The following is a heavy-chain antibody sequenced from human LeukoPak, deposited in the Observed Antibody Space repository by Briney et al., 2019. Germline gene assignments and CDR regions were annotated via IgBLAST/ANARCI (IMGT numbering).Heavy chain of an antibody. Sequence: SETLSLTCAVYGGSFSGYYWSWIRQPPGKGLEWIGYIYYSGSTNYNPSLKSRVTISLDTSKNQFSLKLSAVTAADTAVYYCARDRAYYDFWSGYLHWGQGTLVTVSS. CDR3: ARDRAYYDFWSGYLH. D-gene: IGHD3-3*01. V-gene: IGHV4-59*01. J-gene: IGHJ4*02. CDR1: GGSFSGYY. CDR2: IYYSGST.